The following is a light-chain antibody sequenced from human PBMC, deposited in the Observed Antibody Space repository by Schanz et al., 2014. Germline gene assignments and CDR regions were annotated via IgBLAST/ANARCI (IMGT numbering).Light chain of an antibody. V-gene: IGKV1-33*01. J-gene: IGKJ3*01. Sequence: DIQLTQSPSSVSASIGDRVTITCRASQGIGTWLAWYQQKPGKAPKLLISGASNLETGVPSRFSGGGYGTDFILTISSLQPEDFATYYCQQYDNLPPTFTFGPGTKVDIK. CDR2: GAS. CDR1: QGIGTW. CDR3: QQYDNLPPTFT.